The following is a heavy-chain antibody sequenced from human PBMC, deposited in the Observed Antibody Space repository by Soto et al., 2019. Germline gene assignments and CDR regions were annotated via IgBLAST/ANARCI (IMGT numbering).Heavy chain of an antibody. V-gene: IGHV1-3*02. CDR2: ISNAGSGNT. CDR3: ARESNHYQDFFQN. CDR1: GYPFPSFE. Sequence: VASVKVSCKTSGYPFPSFEVHWIRQAPGQRPEWMGGISNAGSGNTKYSQKFQDRLTITGDKRATTVYMALSSLTSEDMATYYCARESNHYQDFFQNWGQGTQVTVSS. D-gene: IGHD2-2*01. J-gene: IGHJ4*02.